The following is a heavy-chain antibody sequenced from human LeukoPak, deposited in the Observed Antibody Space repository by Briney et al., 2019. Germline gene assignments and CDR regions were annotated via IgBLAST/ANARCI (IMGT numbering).Heavy chain of an antibody. D-gene: IGHD3-22*01. CDR2: ISYSGST. Sequence: SETLSLTCTVSGGSISSYFWSWFRQPPGKGLEWIGYISYSGSTNYNPSLKSRVTISVDTSKNQFSLKLSSVTAADTAVYYCARDSPYYDSSGYDYYYGMDVWGQGTTVTVSS. V-gene: IGHV4-59*01. CDR1: GGSISSYF. J-gene: IGHJ6*02. CDR3: ARDSPYYDSSGYDYYYGMDV.